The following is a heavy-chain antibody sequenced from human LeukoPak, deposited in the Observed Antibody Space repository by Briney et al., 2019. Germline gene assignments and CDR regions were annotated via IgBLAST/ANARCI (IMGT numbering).Heavy chain of an antibody. CDR2: INHSGST. D-gene: IGHD2-15*01. CDR3: AGEPGYCSGGSCYGGWFDP. V-gene: IGHV4-34*01. CDR1: GVSFSGYY. Sequence: PSETLSLTCAVYGVSFSGYYWSWIRQAPGKGLEWIGEINHSGSTDYNPSLKSRVTISGDTSKNQFSLRLSSVTAADTAVYYCAGEPGYCSGGSCYGGWFDPWGQGTLVTVSS. J-gene: IGHJ5*02.